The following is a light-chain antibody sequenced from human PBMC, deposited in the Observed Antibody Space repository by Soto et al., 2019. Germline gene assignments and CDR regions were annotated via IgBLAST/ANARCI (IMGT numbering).Light chain of an antibody. CDR1: SRDVGGYNY. CDR2: DAS. CDR3: SSYTSSSTPL. Sequence: QLALNHPASGSGSPREWRPIFTTGNSRDVGGYNYVSWYQQHPGKAHKLMIYDASNRPSGVSNRFSGSKSGNTASLTISGLQAEDEADYYCSSYTSSSTPLFGTGTKVTVL. J-gene: IGLJ1*01. V-gene: IGLV2-14*01.